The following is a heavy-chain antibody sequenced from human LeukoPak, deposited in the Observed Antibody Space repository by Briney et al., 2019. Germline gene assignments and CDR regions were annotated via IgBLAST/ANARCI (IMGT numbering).Heavy chain of an antibody. V-gene: IGHV3-74*01. CDR1: GFTLSNYW. CDR2: ISGDGSVT. D-gene: IGHD6-6*01. CDR3: ARYSSSSGGASYYLDY. J-gene: IGHJ4*01. Sequence: GGSLRLSCTPSGFTLSNYWMHWVRQVPGKRLVWVSRISGDGSVTHYADSVQGRFTISRDNAKNILYLQINSLRSEDTAVYYCARYSSSSGGASYYLDYWGHGTLVTVSS.